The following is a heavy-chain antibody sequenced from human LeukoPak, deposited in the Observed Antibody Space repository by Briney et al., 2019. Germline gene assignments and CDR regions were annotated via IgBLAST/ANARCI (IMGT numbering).Heavy chain of an antibody. Sequence: SETLSLTCTVSGGSINSYYWSWIRQPAGAGLEWIGRIYSSGSTNYNPSLKSRVTMSVDTPQNQFSLILSSVTAADTAVYYCARTHYYYGMDVWGQGTTVTVSS. CDR2: IYSSGST. CDR1: GGSINSYY. J-gene: IGHJ6*02. V-gene: IGHV4-4*07. CDR3: ARTHYYYGMDV.